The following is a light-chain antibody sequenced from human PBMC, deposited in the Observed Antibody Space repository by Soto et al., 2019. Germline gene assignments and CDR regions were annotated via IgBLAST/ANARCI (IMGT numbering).Light chain of an antibody. J-gene: IGKJ5*01. V-gene: IGKV3-20*01. CDR2: GAS. CDR1: QSVSSSY. Sequence: EIVLTQSPCTLSLYPGERATLSCRASQSVSSSYLAWYQQKPGQAPRLLIYGASSRATGIPDRFSGSGSGTDFTLTISRLEPEDFAVYYCQQYGSSLITFGQGTRLEIK. CDR3: QQYGSSLIT.